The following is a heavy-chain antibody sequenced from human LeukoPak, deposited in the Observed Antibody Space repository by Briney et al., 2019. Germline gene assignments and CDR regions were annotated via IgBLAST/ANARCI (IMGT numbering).Heavy chain of an antibody. CDR2: ISAYNGNT. D-gene: IGHD3-10*01. V-gene: IGHV1-18*04. CDR3: ARVKTTMVREDY. CDR1: GYTFTSYG. Sequence: ASVKVSCKASGYTFTSYGISWVRLAPGQGLEWMGRISAYNGNTNYAQKLQGRVTMTTDTSTSTAYMELRSLRSDDTAVYYCARVKTTMVREDYWGQGTLVTVSS. J-gene: IGHJ4*02.